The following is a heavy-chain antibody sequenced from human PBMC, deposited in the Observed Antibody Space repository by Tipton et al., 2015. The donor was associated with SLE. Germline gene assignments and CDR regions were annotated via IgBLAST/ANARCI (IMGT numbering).Heavy chain of an antibody. D-gene: IGHD1-7*01. J-gene: IGHJ4*02. V-gene: IGHV4-59*13. CDR1: GGSISSDY. CDR2: IYYSGFT. Sequence: LRLSCTVSGGSISSDYWSWIRQPPGKGLEWIGYIYYSGFTDYNPSLKSRVTMSLDTSKNQFSMKMSSVTAADTAVYYCARVFSLVELPHYFDYWGQGTLVTVSS. CDR3: ARVFSLVELPHYFDY.